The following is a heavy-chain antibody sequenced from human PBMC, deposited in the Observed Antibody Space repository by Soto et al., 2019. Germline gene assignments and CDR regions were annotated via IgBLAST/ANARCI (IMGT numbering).Heavy chain of an antibody. Sequence: QVQLVQSGAEVKKPGSSVKVSCKASGGTFSSYTISWVRQAPGQGLEWMGRIIPILGIANYAQKFRGRVTITADKSTSTAYMELSSLRSEDTAVYYCARGSDRLSSSSGSPPDYWGQGTLVTVSS. CDR1: GGTFSSYT. V-gene: IGHV1-69*02. J-gene: IGHJ4*02. D-gene: IGHD6-13*01. CDR2: IIPILGIA. CDR3: ARGSDRLSSSSGSPPDY.